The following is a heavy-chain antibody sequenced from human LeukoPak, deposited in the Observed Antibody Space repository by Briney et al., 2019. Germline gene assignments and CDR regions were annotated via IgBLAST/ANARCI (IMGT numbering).Heavy chain of an antibody. D-gene: IGHD3-10*01. CDR1: GFSFSIYY. CDR3: VVYGLGSPR. Sequence: GGSRRLSCAASGFSFSIYYMHWVRQAPGKGLVWVSRINSDATETVYADSVRGRFTISRDNAKNTLYLQMNSLRGEDTAVYYCVVYGLGSPRWGQGTLVTVSS. CDR2: INSDATET. J-gene: IGHJ4*02. V-gene: IGHV3-74*01.